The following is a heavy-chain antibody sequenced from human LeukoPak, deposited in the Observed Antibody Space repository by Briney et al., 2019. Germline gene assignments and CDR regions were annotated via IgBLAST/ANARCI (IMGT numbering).Heavy chain of an antibody. V-gene: IGHV4-59*01. CDR3: ARDPYYYDSSGYYP. D-gene: IGHD3-22*01. CDR2: IYYSGST. J-gene: IGHJ5*02. Sequence: SETLSLTCTVSGGSISSYYWSWIRQPPGKGLEWIGYIYYSGSTNYNPSLKSRVTISVDTSKNQFSLKLSSVTAADTAVYYCARDPYYYDSSGYYPWGRGTLVTVSS. CDR1: GGSISSYY.